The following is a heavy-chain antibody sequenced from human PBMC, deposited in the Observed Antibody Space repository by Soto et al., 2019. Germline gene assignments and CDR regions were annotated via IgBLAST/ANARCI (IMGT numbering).Heavy chain of an antibody. J-gene: IGHJ6*02. CDR1: GFTFSSYS. D-gene: IGHD1-1*01. Sequence: PGGSLRLSCAASGFTFSSYSMNWVRQAPGKGLEWVSSISSSSSYIYYADSVKGRFTISRDNAKNSLYLQMNSLRAEDTAVYYCARNWNDYYYHGMDVWGQGTTVTVSS. CDR2: ISSSSSYI. V-gene: IGHV3-21*01. CDR3: ARNWNDYYYHGMDV.